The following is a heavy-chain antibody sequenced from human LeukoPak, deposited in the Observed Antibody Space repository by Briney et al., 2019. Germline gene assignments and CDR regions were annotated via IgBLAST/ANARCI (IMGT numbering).Heavy chain of an antibody. CDR1: GGSISSGGYS. V-gene: IGHV4-30-2*01. CDR2: IYHSGST. Sequence: SQTLSLTCAVSGGSISSGGYSWSWIRQPPGKGLEWIGYIYHSGSTYYNPSLKSRVTISVDRSKNQFSLKLSSVTAADTAVYYCARDGGIAAAGGPCWFDPWGQGTLVTVSS. J-gene: IGHJ5*02. CDR3: ARDGGIAAAGGPCWFDP. D-gene: IGHD6-13*01.